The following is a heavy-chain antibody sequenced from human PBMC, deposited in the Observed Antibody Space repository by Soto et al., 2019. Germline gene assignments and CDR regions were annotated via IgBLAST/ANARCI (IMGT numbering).Heavy chain of an antibody. J-gene: IGHJ4*02. V-gene: IGHV1-3*01. CDR3: AREGASGIVVVVAALDY. CDR2: INAGNGNT. Sequence: QVQLVQSGAEVKKPGASVKVSCKASGYTFTSYAMHWVRQAPGQRLEWMRWINAGNGNTKYSQKFQGRVTITRDTSASTAYMELSSLRSEDTAVYYCAREGASGIVVVVAALDYWGQGTLVTVSS. CDR1: GYTFTSYA. D-gene: IGHD2-15*01.